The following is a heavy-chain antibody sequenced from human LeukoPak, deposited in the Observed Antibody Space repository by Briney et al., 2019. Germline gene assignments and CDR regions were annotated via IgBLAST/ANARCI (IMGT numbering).Heavy chain of an antibody. J-gene: IGHJ4*02. CDR1: GFTFSSYS. CDR2: ISSSSSYI. V-gene: IGHV3-21*01. Sequence: GGSLRLSCAASGFTFSSYSMNWVRQAPGKGLEWVSSISSSSSYIYYADSVKGRFTISRDNAKNSLYLQMNSLRAEDTAVYYCARDLRYYGSGSYEYYWGQGTLVTVSS. CDR3: ARDLRYYGSGSYEYY. D-gene: IGHD3-10*01.